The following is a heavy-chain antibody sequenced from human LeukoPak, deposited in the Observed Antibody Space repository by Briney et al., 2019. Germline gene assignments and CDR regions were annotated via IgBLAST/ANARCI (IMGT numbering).Heavy chain of an antibody. CDR3: ARAYAGYSSGCSLY. V-gene: IGHV3-21*01. D-gene: IGHD6-19*01. CDR1: GFAFSSYS. Sequence: GGSLRLSCAASGFAFSSYSMNWVRQAPGKGLEWVSSISSSSSYIYYADSVKGRFTISRDNAKNSLYLQMNSLRAEGTAVYYCARAYAGYSSGCSLYWGQGTLVTVSS. CDR2: ISSSSSYI. J-gene: IGHJ4*02.